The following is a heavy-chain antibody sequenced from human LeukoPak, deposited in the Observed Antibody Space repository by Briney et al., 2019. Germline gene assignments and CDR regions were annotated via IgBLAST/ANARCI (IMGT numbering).Heavy chain of an antibody. V-gene: IGHV4-39*01. CDR3: ARGITGTTWFSDWFDP. CDR2: IYYSGST. J-gene: IGHJ5*02. CDR1: GGSISSSSYY. D-gene: IGHD1-7*01. Sequence: PSETLSLTCTVSGGSISSSSYYWGWIRQPPGKGLEWIGSIYYSGSTYYNPSLESRVTISVDTSKNQFSLKLSSVTAADTAVYYCARGITGTTWFSDWFDPWGQGTLVTVSS.